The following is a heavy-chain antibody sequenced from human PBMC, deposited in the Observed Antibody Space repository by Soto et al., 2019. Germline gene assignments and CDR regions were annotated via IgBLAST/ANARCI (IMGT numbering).Heavy chain of an antibody. J-gene: IGHJ4*02. CDR3: ATSPGIAAAGPRR. Sequence: VGSLRLSCAASGFTFSSYSMNWVRQAPGKGLEWVSSISSSSSYIYYADSVKGRFTISRDNAKNSLYLQMNSLRAEDTAVYYWATSPGIAAAGPRRWGQGNLVTV. V-gene: IGHV3-21*01. CDR2: ISSSSSYI. D-gene: IGHD6-13*01. CDR1: GFTFSSYS.